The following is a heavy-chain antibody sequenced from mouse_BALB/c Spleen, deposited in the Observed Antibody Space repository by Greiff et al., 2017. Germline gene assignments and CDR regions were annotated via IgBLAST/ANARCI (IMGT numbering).Heavy chain of an antibody. D-gene: IGHD1-1*01. CDR2: INSNGGST. V-gene: IGHV5-6-3*01. Sequence: DVHLVESGGGLVQPGGSLKLSCAASGFTFSSYGMSWVRQTPDKRLELVATINSNGGSTYYPDTVKGRFTISRDNAKNTLYLQMSSLKSEDTAMYYCARHEGRRFAMDYWGQGTSVTVSS. CDR3: ARHEGRRFAMDY. J-gene: IGHJ4*01. CDR1: GFTFSSYG.